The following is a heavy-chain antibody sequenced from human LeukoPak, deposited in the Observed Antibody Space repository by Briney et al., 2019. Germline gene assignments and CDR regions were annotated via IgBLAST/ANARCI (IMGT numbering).Heavy chain of an antibody. J-gene: IGHJ4*02. CDR2: IWYDGSNK. D-gene: IGHD2-2*01. Sequence: GGSLRLSCAASGFTFSSYAMHWVRQAPGKGLERVAVIWYDGSNKYYADSVKGRFTISRDNSKNTLYLQMNSLRAEDTAVYYCARAYLRYCSSTSCSYFDYWGQGTLVTVSS. V-gene: IGHV3-33*08. CDR1: GFTFSSYA. CDR3: ARAYLRYCSSTSCSYFDY.